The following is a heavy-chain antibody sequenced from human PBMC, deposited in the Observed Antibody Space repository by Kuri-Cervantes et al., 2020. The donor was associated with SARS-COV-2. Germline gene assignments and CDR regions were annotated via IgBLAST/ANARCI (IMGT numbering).Heavy chain of an antibody. CDR1: GFTFSSYG. CDR2: IRYDGSNK. Sequence: GESLKISCAASGFTFSSYGMHWVRQAPGKGLEWVAFIRYDGSNKYYADSVKGRFTISRDNSKNTLYLQMNSLRAEDTAVYYCARDKYGSGSYYPYWGQGTLVTVSS. J-gene: IGHJ4*02. V-gene: IGHV3-30*02. D-gene: IGHD3-10*01. CDR3: ARDKYGSGSYYPY.